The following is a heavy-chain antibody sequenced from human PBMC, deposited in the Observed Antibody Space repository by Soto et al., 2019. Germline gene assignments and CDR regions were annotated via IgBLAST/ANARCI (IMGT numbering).Heavy chain of an antibody. D-gene: IGHD4-17*01. CDR2: INHSGSI. J-gene: IGHJ4*02. CDR1: WGSVVGYY. Sequence: ASEPLSLTCAVEWGSVVGYYWSWVRQPPGKGLEWIGEINHSGSITYAPSLKSRVTMSVDTSKNQFSLRLNSVTAADTAVYYCARGEVTTGVFWGQGTQVTVSS. V-gene: IGHV4-34*01. CDR3: ARGEVTTGVF.